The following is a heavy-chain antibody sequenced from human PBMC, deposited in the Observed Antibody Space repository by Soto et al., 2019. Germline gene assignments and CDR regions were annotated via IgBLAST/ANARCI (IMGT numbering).Heavy chain of an antibody. J-gene: IGHJ4*02. CDR2: ISDDGDST. CDR3: ARDPPPPDY. Sequence: PGGSLRLSCAVSRFTFSSYGMNWVRQAPGKGLEWVSSISDDGDSTYYADSVKGRFTISRDNSKNTLYLQMNSLRADDTAVYYCARDPPPPDYWGQGTLVTVSS. CDR1: RFTFSSYG. V-gene: IGHV3-23*01.